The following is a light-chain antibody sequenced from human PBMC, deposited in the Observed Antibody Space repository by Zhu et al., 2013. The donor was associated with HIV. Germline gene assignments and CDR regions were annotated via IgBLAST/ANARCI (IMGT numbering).Light chain of an antibody. V-gene: IGLV2-14*03. CDR2: DVT. CDR3: SSYAQGSTWV. Sequence: QSALTQPASVSGSPGQSITISCTGTSSDVGGYNYVSWYQQHPGKAPRLIIYDVTERPSGVSYRFSGSKSGNTASLTVSGLQAEDEAVYHCSSYAQGSTWVFAGGTKLTVL. J-gene: IGLJ3*02. CDR1: SSDVGGYNY.